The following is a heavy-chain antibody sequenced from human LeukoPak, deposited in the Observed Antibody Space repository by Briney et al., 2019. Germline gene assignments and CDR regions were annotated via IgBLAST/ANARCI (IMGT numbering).Heavy chain of an antibody. D-gene: IGHD2/OR15-2a*01. CDR3: ARGGASHFDP. CDR2: MREDGRTT. V-gene: IGHV3-7*04. CDR1: TFTFHTYS. J-gene: IGHJ5*02. Sequence: GGSLRLSCAAHSTFTFHTYSWVRQTPGKGLEWVAKMREDGRTTYYVDSVKGRFTISRDNAKRSLYLQMSSLKVEDTAVYYCARGGASHFDPWGQGTLVTVSS.